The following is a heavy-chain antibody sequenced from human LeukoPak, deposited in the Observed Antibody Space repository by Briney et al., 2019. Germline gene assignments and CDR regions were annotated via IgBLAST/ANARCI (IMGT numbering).Heavy chain of an antibody. Sequence: PGGSLRLSCAASGFTFSSYWMHWVRQAPGKGLVWVSRINSDGSSTSYADSVKGRFTISRDNAKNTLYLQMNSLRAEDTAVYYCARGDEGGSYQIDWGQGTLVTVSS. J-gene: IGHJ4*02. CDR2: INSDGSST. CDR1: GFTFSSYW. CDR3: ARGDEGGSYQID. D-gene: IGHD1-26*01. V-gene: IGHV3-74*01.